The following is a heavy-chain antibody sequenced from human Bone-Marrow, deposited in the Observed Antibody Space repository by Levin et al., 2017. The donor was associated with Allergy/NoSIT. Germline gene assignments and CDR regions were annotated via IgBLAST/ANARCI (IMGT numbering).Heavy chain of an antibody. Sequence: GGSLRLSCAASGFTFSSYWMSWVRQAPGKGLEWVANIKQDGSEKYYVDSVKGRFTISRDNAKNSLYLQMNSLRAEDTAVYYCAREGLVLRFLEWDYYYGMDVWGQGTTVTVSS. CDR2: IKQDGSEK. D-gene: IGHD3-3*01. J-gene: IGHJ6*02. CDR3: AREGLVLRFLEWDYYYGMDV. V-gene: IGHV3-7*01. CDR1: GFTFSSYW.